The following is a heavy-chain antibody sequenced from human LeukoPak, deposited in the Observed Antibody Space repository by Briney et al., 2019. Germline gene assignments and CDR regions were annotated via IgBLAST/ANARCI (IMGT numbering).Heavy chain of an antibody. CDR3: ASLRITIFGVVIPNPYYYYGMDV. CDR1: GFTFSDYY. Sequence: GGSLRLSCAASGFTFSDYYMSWIRQAPGKGLEWVSYISSSGSTIYYADSVKGRFTISRDNAKNSLYLQMNGLRAEDTAVYYCASLRITIFGVVIPNPYYYYGMDVWGQGTTVTVSS. D-gene: IGHD3-3*01. CDR2: ISSSGSTI. J-gene: IGHJ6*02. V-gene: IGHV3-11*01.